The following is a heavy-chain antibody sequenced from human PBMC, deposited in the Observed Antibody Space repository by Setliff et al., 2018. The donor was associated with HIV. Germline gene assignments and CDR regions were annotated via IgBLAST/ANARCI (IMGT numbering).Heavy chain of an antibody. V-gene: IGHV4-31*03. Sequence: SETLSLTCSVSGGSLISGGYYWSWIRQHPGKGLEWIGYVYYTGKTYYNPSLESRISMSVDASKNQFSLKLTSVTAADTAIYYCARDLTSNSNCFEPWGQGTQVTVSS. J-gene: IGHJ5*02. CDR1: GGSLISGGYY. CDR2: VYYTGKT. D-gene: IGHD4-4*01. CDR3: ARDLTSNSNCFEP.